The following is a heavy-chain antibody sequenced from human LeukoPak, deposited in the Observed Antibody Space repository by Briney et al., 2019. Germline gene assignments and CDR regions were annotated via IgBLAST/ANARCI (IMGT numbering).Heavy chain of an antibody. D-gene: IGHD4-23*01. Sequence: SETLSLTCTVSGGSISSSSYYWGWIRQPPGKGLEWIGYIYHGGTTTYNPSFKRRVTISVDSSKNHFSLTLTSLTAADTALYYCARHGGTLDYFDSWGPGSLVTVSS. CDR3: ARHGGTLDYFDS. CDR2: IYHGGTT. J-gene: IGHJ4*02. V-gene: IGHV4-61*05. CDR1: GGSISSSSYY.